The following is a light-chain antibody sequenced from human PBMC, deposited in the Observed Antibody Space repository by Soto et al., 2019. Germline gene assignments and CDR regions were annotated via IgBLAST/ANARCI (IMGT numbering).Light chain of an antibody. Sequence: QSALTQPASVSGSPGQSITISCTGTSSDVGRYDYVSWYQQHPGKAPKLMIYDVRSRPSGVSNRFSGSKSGNAASLTISGLQAEDEADYYCTSYMSSATLGVFGTGTKLTVL. CDR1: SSDVGRYDY. V-gene: IGLV2-14*03. CDR2: DVR. J-gene: IGLJ1*01. CDR3: TSYMSSATLGV.